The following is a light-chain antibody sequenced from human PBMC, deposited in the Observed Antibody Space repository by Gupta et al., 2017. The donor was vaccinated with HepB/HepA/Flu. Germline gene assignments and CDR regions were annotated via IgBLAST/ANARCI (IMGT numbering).Light chain of an antibody. CDR2: KAS. Sequence: DIQMTQSPSTLSASVGDRVTITCRASQSINSWLAWLQQKPGIAPKLLIYKASSLESGVPSRFSGSGSATEFTLTISSLQPDDFATYYCLDYSGNSWTFGQGTKVEIK. V-gene: IGKV1-5*03. CDR1: QSINSW. J-gene: IGKJ1*01. CDR3: LDYSGNSWT.